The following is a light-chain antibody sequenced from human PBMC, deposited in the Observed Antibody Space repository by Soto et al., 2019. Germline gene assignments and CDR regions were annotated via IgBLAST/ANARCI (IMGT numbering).Light chain of an antibody. J-gene: IGLJ1*01. Sequence: QSVLTQSPSASASLGASVKVTCTLSSGYDTYAIAWHHQRPEKGPRYLMKVKRAGSHSKGDGIPDRFSGSSSGAERYLTISGLRPEDEGDYYCPTGGPDISVFGAGTKLTV. V-gene: IGLV4-69*01. CDR2: VKRAGSH. CDR1: SGYDTYA. CDR3: PTGGPDISV.